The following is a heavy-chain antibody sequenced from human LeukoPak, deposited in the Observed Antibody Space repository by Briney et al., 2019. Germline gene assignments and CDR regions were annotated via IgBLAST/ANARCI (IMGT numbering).Heavy chain of an antibody. J-gene: IGHJ6*02. CDR1: GYTFTSYG. Sequence: ASVKVSCKASGYTFTSYGISWVRQAPGQGLEWMGWISAYNGNTNYAQKLQGRVTMTTDTSTSTAYMELRSLGSDDTAVYYCARGTVVVPAGRYYYYYGMDVWGQGTTVTVSS. CDR3: ARGTVVVPAGRYYYYYGMDV. D-gene: IGHD2-2*01. V-gene: IGHV1-18*01. CDR2: ISAYNGNT.